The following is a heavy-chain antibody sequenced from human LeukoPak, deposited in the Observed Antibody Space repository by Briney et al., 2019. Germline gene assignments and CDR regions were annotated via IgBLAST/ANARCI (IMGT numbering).Heavy chain of an antibody. J-gene: IGHJ3*02. D-gene: IGHD6-19*01. CDR1: GYSFTSYW. V-gene: IGHV5-51*01. CDR2: IYPGDSDT. Sequence: GESLKISCKGSGYSFTSYWIGWVRQMPGKGLEWMGIIYPGDSDTRYSPSFQGQVTISADKSISTAYLQWSSLKASDTAMYYCARGMTVAGSVIAFDIWGQGTMVTVSS. CDR3: ARGMTVAGSVIAFDI.